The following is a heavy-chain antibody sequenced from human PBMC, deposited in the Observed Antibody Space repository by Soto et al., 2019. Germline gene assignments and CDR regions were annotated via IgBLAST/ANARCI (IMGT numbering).Heavy chain of an antibody. CDR1: GYTFTSYY. CDR3: ARVFIAAAVNDGMDV. CDR2: INPSGGST. V-gene: IGHV1-46*01. J-gene: IGHJ6*02. D-gene: IGHD6-13*01. Sequence: QVQLVQSGAEVKKPGASVKDSCKASGYTFTSYYMHWVRQAPGQGLEWMGIINPSGGSTSYARKIKGRVTMTRDTSTSTVYMELSSLRSEDTAVYYCARVFIAAAVNDGMDVWGQGTTVTVSS.